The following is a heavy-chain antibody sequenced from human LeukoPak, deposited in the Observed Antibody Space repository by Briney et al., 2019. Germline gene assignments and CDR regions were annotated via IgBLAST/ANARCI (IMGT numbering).Heavy chain of an antibody. Sequence: PSETLSLTCTVSGGSVSSGSYYWSWIRQPPGKGLEWIGEINHSGSTNYNPSLKSRVTISVDTSKNQFSLKLSSVTAADTAVYYCARDWGSSGYHYYFDYWGQGTLVTVSS. CDR1: GGSVSSGSYY. V-gene: IGHV4-39*07. CDR3: ARDWGSSGYHYYFDY. CDR2: INHSGST. J-gene: IGHJ4*02. D-gene: IGHD3-22*01.